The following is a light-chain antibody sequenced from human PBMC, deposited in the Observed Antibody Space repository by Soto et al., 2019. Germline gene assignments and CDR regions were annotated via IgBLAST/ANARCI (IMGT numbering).Light chain of an antibody. J-gene: IGKJ4*01. CDR2: DAS. CDR1: QDISNY. Sequence: DIQMTQSPSSLSASVGDRVTITCQASQDISNYLNWCQQKPGKAPKLLIYDASNLETGVPSRFSGSGSGTDFTFTISSLHPEDIATYYCQQYDNLPLTFGGGTKVQIK. CDR3: QQYDNLPLT. V-gene: IGKV1-33*01.